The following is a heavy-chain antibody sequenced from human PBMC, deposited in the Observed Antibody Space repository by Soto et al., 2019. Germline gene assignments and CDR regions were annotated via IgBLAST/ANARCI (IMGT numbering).Heavy chain of an antibody. Sequence: QITLKESAPTLVKPTQTLTLTCTFSGFSLSTSGVGVGWIRQPPGKALEWLALIYRDDDKRYSPSLKSRLTIATDTPKNLSVRTMTKKYPVDTATQYCAHSSYYCSQRFVSHSDYWCQGTLVTVSS. J-gene: IGHJ4*02. CDR1: GFSLSTSGVG. CDR2: IYRDDDK. D-gene: IGHD3-10*01. V-gene: IGHV2-5*02. CDR3: AHSSYYCSQRFVSHSDY.